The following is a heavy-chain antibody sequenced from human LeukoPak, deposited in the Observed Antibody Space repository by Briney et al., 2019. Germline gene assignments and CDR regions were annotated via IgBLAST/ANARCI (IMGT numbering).Heavy chain of an antibody. CDR1: GFTFSSYT. V-gene: IGHV3-21*01. J-gene: IGHJ4*02. Sequence: GGSLRLSCAASGFTFSSYTMHWVRQAPGKGLEWVSAISGSGGSTYYADSVKGRFTISRDNAKNSLYLQMNSLRAEDTAVYYRARVSYHSRGYPPFYFDYWGQGTLVTVSS. CDR2: ISGSGGST. D-gene: IGHD3-22*01. CDR3: ARVSYHSRGYPPFYFDY.